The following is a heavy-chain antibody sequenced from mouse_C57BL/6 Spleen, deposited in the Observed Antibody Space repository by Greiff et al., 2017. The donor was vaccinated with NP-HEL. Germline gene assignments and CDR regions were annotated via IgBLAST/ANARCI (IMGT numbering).Heavy chain of an antibody. V-gene: IGHV5-4*01. CDR3: AREDDYDYFDY. CDR1: GFTFSSYA. Sequence: DVKLVESGGGLVKPGGSLKLSCAASGFTFSSYAMSWVRQTPEKRLEWVATISDGGSYTYYPDNVKGRFTISRDNAKNNLYLQMSHLKSEDTAMYYCAREDDYDYFDYWGQGTTLTVSS. CDR2: ISDGGSYT. J-gene: IGHJ2*01. D-gene: IGHD2-4*01.